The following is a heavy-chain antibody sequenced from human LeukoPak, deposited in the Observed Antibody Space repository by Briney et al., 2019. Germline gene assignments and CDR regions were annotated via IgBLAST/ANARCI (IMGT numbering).Heavy chain of an antibody. CDR1: GGSISSYY. J-gene: IGHJ4*02. V-gene: IGHV4-4*09. D-gene: IGHD1-26*01. Sequence: PSETLSLTCTVSGGSISSYYWSWIRQPPGKGLEWIGYIYTSGSTNYNPSLKSRVTISVDMSKNQFSLKLSSVTAADTAVYYCARHNKWELLNFDYWGQGTLVTVSS. CDR3: ARHNKWELLNFDY. CDR2: IYTSGST.